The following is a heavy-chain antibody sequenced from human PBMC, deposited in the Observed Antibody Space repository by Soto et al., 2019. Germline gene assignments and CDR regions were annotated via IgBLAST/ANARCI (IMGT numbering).Heavy chain of an antibody. V-gene: IGHV3-53*01. Sequence: GGSLRLSCVVSGFSVSSTYMSWVRQAPGKGLEWVSLIYSGGSTYYADSVKGRFTISRDNSKNTLYLQMNSLRGEDTALYYCAKDGSDDGFAYWGQGILVTVSS. D-gene: IGHD5-12*01. CDR3: AKDGSDDGFAY. CDR2: IYSGGST. CDR1: GFSVSSTY. J-gene: IGHJ4*02.